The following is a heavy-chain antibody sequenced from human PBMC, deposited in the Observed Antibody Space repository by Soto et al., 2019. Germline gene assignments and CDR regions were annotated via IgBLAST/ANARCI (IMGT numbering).Heavy chain of an antibody. CDR3: AKDSGYSYAYYYYGMDV. J-gene: IGHJ6*02. V-gene: IGHV3-30-3*01. Sequence: GGSLRLSCAASGFTFSSYAIHWVRQAPGKGLEWVAVISYDGSNKYYADSVKGRFTISRDNSKNMLYLQMNSLRAEDTAVYYCAKDSGYSYAYYYYGMDVWGQGTTVTVSS. CDR1: GFTFSSYA. CDR2: ISYDGSNK. D-gene: IGHD5-18*01.